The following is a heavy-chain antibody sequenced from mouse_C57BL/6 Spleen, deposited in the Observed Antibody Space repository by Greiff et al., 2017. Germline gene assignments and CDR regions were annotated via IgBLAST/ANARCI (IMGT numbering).Heavy chain of an antibody. V-gene: IGHV1-55*01. D-gene: IGHD2-4*01. CDR2: IYPGSGST. CDR1: GYTFTSYW. Sequence: QVQLQQPGAELVKPGASVKMSCKASGYTFTSYWITWVKQRPGQGLEWIGDIYPGSGSTNYNEKFKSKATLTVDTSSSTAYMQRSSLPSEDSAVYYCARDDYDGWYFDVWGTGTTVTVSS. CDR3: ARDDYDGWYFDV. J-gene: IGHJ1*03.